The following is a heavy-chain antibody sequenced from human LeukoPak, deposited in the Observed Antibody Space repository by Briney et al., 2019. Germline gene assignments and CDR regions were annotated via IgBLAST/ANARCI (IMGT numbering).Heavy chain of an antibody. J-gene: IGHJ4*02. D-gene: IGHD4-23*01. V-gene: IGHV4-34*01. Sequence: SETLSLTCAVYGGSFSGYYWSWIRQSPGKGLEWIGEINHSGSTNYNPSLKSRVTISVDMSKNHFSLRLTSVTAADTAVYYCARGTLRWHLDQWGQGTLVTVSS. CDR2: INHSGST. CDR3: ARGTLRWHLDQ. CDR1: GGSFSGYY.